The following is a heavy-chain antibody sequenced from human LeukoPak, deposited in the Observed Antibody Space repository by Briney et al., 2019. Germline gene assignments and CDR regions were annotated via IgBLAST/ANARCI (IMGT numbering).Heavy chain of an antibody. D-gene: IGHD3-3*01. Sequence: ASVKVSCKASGYTFTSYYMHWVRQAPGQGLEWMGIINPSGGSTSYAQKFQGRVTMTRDMSTSTVYMELSSLRSEDMAVYYCARARYETRIWPKSRYDYYHYMDVWGKGTTVTVSS. V-gene: IGHV1-46*01. CDR1: GYTFTSYY. J-gene: IGHJ6*03. CDR3: ARARYETRIWPKSRYDYYHYMDV. CDR2: INPSGGST.